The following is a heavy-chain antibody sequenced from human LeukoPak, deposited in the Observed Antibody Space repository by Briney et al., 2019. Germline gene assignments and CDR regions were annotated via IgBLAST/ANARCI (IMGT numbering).Heavy chain of an antibody. CDR1: GYTFTSYG. CDR3: ARGNEGYCSSTSCYSDY. D-gene: IGHD2-2*01. CDR2: ISAYNGNT. V-gene: IGHV1-18*01. J-gene: IGHJ4*02. Sequence: GASVKVSCKASGYTFTSYGISWVRQAPGQGLEWMGWISAYNGNTNYAQKLQGRVTMTTDTSTSTAYMELRSLRSDDTAVYYCARGNEGYCSSTSCYSDYWGQGTLVTVSS.